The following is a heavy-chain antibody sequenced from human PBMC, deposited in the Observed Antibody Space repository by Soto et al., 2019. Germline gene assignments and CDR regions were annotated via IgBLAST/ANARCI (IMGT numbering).Heavy chain of an antibody. CDR1: GFTFSIYA. Sequence: EVQLLESGGGLVQPGGSLRLSCAASGFTFSIYAMTWVRQAPGKGLEWVSGISGNGGGTYYADAVEGRFTISRDNSKNTLYLQMNSLRAEDTAVYYCAKSYSGYGNVDHWGQGTLVTVSS. D-gene: IGHD5-12*01. CDR2: ISGNGGGT. J-gene: IGHJ4*02. V-gene: IGHV3-23*01. CDR3: AKSYSGYGNVDH.